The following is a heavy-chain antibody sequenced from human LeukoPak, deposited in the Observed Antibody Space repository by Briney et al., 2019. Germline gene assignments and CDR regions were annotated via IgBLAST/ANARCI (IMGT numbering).Heavy chain of an antibody. CDR1: GFTFDDYA. CDR2: VTWNSGTI. Sequence: GRSLRLSCAASGFTFDDYAMHWVRQAPGKGLEWVSGVTWNSGTIAYADSVKGRFTISRDNAKNSLYLQMNSLRAEDTAFYYCTRGRVTPWQSYYFDYWGQGTLVTVSS. V-gene: IGHV3-9*01. J-gene: IGHJ4*02. D-gene: IGHD4-11*01. CDR3: TRGRVTPWQSYYFDY.